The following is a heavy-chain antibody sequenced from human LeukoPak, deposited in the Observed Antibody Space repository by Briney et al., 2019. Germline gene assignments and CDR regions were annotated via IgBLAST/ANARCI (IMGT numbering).Heavy chain of an antibody. CDR1: GFTFSSYA. D-gene: IGHD2-2*01. CDR2: MSGSGGST. CDR3: AKTGGYCSSTSCHNWFDP. J-gene: IGHJ5*02. V-gene: IGHV3-23*01. Sequence: GGSLRLSCAASGFTFSSYATSWVRQAPGKGLEWVSVMSGSGGSTYYADSVKGRFTISRDNSKNTLYLQMNSLRAEDTAVYYCAKTGGYCSSTSCHNWFDPWGQGTLVTVSS.